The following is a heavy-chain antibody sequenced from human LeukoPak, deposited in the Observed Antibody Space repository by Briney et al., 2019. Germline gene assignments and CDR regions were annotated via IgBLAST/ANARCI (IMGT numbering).Heavy chain of an antibody. J-gene: IGHJ5*02. D-gene: IGHD1-26*01. Sequence: ASVKVSCKASGYTFTGYDMHWVRQAPGQGLEGMGWINPNSGGTNYAQKFQGRVTMTRDTSISTAYMELSRLRSDDTAVYYCARVVGDTWGYNWFDPWGQGTLVTVSS. CDR1: GYTFTGYD. CDR3: ARVVGDTWGYNWFDP. CDR2: INPNSGGT. V-gene: IGHV1-2*02.